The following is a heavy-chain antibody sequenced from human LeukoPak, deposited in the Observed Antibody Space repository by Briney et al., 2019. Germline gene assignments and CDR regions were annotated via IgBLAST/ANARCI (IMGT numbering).Heavy chain of an antibody. D-gene: IGHD1-20*01. Sequence: GGSLRLSCAASGFTFSSYEMNWVRQAPGKGLEWVSYISSSGSTIYYADSVKGRFTISRDNSKNTLYLQMSSLRPEGTTVYYCAKSRHPYNWNDGAFFDYWGQGTLVTVSS. CDR3: AKSRHPYNWNDGAFFDY. V-gene: IGHV3-48*03. J-gene: IGHJ4*02. CDR2: ISSSGSTI. CDR1: GFTFSSYE.